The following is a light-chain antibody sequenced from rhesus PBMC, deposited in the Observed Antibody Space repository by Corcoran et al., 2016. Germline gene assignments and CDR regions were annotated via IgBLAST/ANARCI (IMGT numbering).Light chain of an antibody. V-gene: IGLV2-32*02. CDR2: EVS. Sequence: QAALTQPRSVSGSPGQSVTIPCTGTSSDIGGYNYVSWYQQHPGTAPKVLIYEVSKRPSGVADRFSASKSGNTASLTISGLQGEDEAAYYCSSYAGTNTYIFGVGTRLTVL. CDR3: SSYAGTNTYI. CDR1: SSDIGGYNY. J-gene: IGLJ1*01.